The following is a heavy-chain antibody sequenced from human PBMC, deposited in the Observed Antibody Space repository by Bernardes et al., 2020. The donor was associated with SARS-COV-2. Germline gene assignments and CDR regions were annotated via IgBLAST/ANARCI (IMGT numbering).Heavy chain of an antibody. J-gene: IGHJ6*02. CDR2: ISWNSGSI. D-gene: IGHD3-10*01. CDR3: AKDNYYGSGSSAYGMDV. Sequence: GGSLRLCCAASGFTFDDYAMHWVRQAPGKGLEWVSGISWNSGSIGYADSVKGRFTISRDNAKNSLYLQMNSLRAEDTALYYCAKDNYYGSGSSAYGMDVWGQGTTVTVSS. V-gene: IGHV3-9*01. CDR1: GFTFDDYA.